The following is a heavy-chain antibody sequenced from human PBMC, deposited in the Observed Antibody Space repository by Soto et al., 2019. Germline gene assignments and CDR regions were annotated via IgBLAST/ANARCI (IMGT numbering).Heavy chain of an antibody. D-gene: IGHD1-1*01. CDR2: IIPIFGTA. CDR1: GGTFSSYA. Sequence: QVQLVQSGAEVKKPGSSVKVSCKASGGTFSSYAISWVRQAPGQGLEWMGGIIPIFGTANYAQKFQGRVTITAAESTSTAYMELSSLRSEDTAVYYCAREGPKHDDEDPYLDYWGQGTLVTVSS. V-gene: IGHV1-69*12. J-gene: IGHJ4*02. CDR3: AREGPKHDDEDPYLDY.